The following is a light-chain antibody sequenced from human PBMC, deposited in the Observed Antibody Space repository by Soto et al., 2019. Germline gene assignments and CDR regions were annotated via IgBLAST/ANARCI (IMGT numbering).Light chain of an antibody. CDR3: QHYNSYSEA. V-gene: IGKV3-20*01. CDR2: GAS. CDR1: QFVSSRY. J-gene: IGKJ1*01. Sequence: EIVLTHPPVTRSLSQWEGATLLFRASQFVSSRYLAWYQQKPGQAPRLLIYGASTRATGIPDRFSGSGSGTEFTLTISSLQPDDFANYYCQHYNSYSEACGQGTKGDIK.